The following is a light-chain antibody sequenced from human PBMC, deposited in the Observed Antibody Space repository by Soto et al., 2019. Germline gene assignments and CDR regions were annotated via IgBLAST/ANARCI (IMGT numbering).Light chain of an antibody. CDR2: DAY. J-gene: IGKJ4*01. CDR3: KQYNSYPLT. Sequence: DIQMTQSPSTLSASVGDRVTITCRASQSISSWLAWYQQKPGKAHKLLIYDAYSLESGVQSRFSGSGSGTEFTLTIRSLQPDDFATYYCKQYNSYPLTFGGGTKVDI. CDR1: QSISSW. V-gene: IGKV1-5*01.